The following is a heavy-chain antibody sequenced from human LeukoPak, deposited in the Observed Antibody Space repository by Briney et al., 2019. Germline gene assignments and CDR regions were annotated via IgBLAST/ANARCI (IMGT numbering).Heavy chain of an antibody. J-gene: IGHJ6*03. CDR1: GGSISSGGYY. Sequence: SETLSLTCTVSGGSISSGGYYWSWIRQPPGKGLEWIGYIHHSGSTYYNPSLKSRVTISVDRSKNQFSLKLNSVTAADTAVYYCARRFWSGYYYYMDVWGKGTTVTVSS. CDR2: IHHSGST. CDR3: ARRFWSGYYYYMDV. D-gene: IGHD3-3*01. V-gene: IGHV4-30-2*01.